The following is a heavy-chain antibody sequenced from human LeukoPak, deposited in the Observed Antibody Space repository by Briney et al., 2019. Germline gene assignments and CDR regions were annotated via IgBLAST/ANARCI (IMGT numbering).Heavy chain of an antibody. CDR1: GYTLTELS. CDR2: FDPEDGET. J-gene: IGHJ4*02. CDR3: ATDYSGSSREFDY. Sequence: ASVKVSCKVSGYTLTELSMHWVRQAPGKGLEWMGGFDPEDGETIYAQKFQGRVTMTEDTSTDTAYMELSSLRSEDTAVYYCATDYSGSSREFDYWGQETLDTVSS. V-gene: IGHV1-24*01. D-gene: IGHD3-10*01.